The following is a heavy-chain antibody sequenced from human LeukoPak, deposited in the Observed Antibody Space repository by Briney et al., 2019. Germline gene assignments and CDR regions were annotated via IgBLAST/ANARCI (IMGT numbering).Heavy chain of an antibody. Sequence: ASVKVSCKASGGTFSSYAISWVRQVPGQGLEWMGRIIPILGIANYAQKFQGRVTITADKSTSTAYMELSSLRSEDTAVYYCARVGTGGNSSRDYWGQGTLVTVSS. CDR3: ARVGTGGNSSRDY. J-gene: IGHJ4*02. V-gene: IGHV1-69*04. D-gene: IGHD6-13*01. CDR1: GGTFSSYA. CDR2: IIPILGIA.